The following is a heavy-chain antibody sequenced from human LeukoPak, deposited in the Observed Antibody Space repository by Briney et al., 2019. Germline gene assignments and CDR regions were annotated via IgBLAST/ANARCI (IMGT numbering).Heavy chain of an antibody. CDR2: IYYGRST. J-gene: IGHJ3*02. Sequence: SETLSLTCTVSGGSISSYYWSWIRQPPGKGLEWIGYIYYGRSTTYNPSLKSRVTISVDTSKNQFSLRLSSVTAADTAVYYCAREKYGGNLDTFDIWGQGTMVTVSS. D-gene: IGHD4-23*01. CDR3: AREKYGGNLDTFDI. V-gene: IGHV4-59*01. CDR1: GGSISSYY.